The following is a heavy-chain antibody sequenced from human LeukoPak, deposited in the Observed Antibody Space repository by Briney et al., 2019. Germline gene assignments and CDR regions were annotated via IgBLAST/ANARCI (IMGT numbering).Heavy chain of an antibody. V-gene: IGHV4-61*02. J-gene: IGHJ3*02. CDR1: GGSISSGSYY. CDR3: AREVITTHDAFDI. D-gene: IGHD3-22*01. Sequence: PSQTLSLTCTVSGGSISSGSYYWSWIRQPAGKGLEWIGRIYTSGSTNYNPSLKSRVTISVDTSKNQFSLKLNSVTAADTAVYHCAREVITTHDAFDIWGQGTMVTVSS. CDR2: IYTSGST.